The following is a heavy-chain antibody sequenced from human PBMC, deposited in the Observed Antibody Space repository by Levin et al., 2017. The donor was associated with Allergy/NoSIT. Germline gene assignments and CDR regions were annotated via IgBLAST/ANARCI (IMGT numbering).Heavy chain of an antibody. Sequence: ASVKVSCKASGGTFSSYTISWVRLAPGQGLEWMGRVIPLLRTSNYAPRFQGRVTITADESTSTIYMDLTSLRSDDTAVYYCARDRLFGSGPGGMDVWGQGTTV. D-gene: IGHD3-10*01. CDR1: GGTFSSYT. J-gene: IGHJ6*02. CDR3: ARDRLFGSGPGGMDV. CDR2: VIPLLRTS. V-gene: IGHV1-69*08.